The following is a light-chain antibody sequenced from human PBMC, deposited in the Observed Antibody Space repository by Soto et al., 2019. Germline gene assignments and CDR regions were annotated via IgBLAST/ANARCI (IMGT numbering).Light chain of an antibody. CDR1: QSISSY. Sequence: DIQMTQSPSSLSASVGDRVTITCRASQSISSYLNWYQQKPGKAPKLLIYSTSNLQSGVPSRFIGGGSGTDFTLSISSLQPEDFATYYCQQTFSTPPTFGQGTKVEIK. CDR2: STS. J-gene: IGKJ1*01. CDR3: QQTFSTPPT. V-gene: IGKV1-39*01.